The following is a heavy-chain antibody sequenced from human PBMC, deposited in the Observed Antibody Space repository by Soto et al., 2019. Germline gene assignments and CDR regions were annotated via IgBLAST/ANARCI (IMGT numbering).Heavy chain of an antibody. Sequence: GGSLRLSCAASGFTFSSYAMSWVRQVPGKGLEWVSAISGSGGSTYYADSVKGRFTISRDNSKNTLYLQMNSLRAEDTAVYYCAKDPGRRYYGSGSYEAFDIWGQGTMVTVSS. J-gene: IGHJ3*02. V-gene: IGHV3-23*01. CDR2: ISGSGGST. CDR3: AKDPGRRYYGSGSYEAFDI. D-gene: IGHD3-10*01. CDR1: GFTFSSYA.